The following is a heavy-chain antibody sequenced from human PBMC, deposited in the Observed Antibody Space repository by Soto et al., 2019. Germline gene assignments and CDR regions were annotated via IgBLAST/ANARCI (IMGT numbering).Heavy chain of an antibody. J-gene: IGHJ3*02. CDR3: ARDAFDI. Sequence: QVQLQESGPGLVKPSETLSLTCTVSGGSIRTSYWSWIRQPPGKGLEWIGYTYNSGSTNYNPSLKRRVTISVDTSKNQFSLPLSSVTAADTAVYYCARDAFDIWGQGTMVTVSS. CDR2: TYNSGST. V-gene: IGHV4-59*01. CDR1: GGSIRTSY.